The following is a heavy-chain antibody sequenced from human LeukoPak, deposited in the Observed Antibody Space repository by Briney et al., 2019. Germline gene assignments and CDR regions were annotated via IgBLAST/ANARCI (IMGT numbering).Heavy chain of an antibody. V-gene: IGHV3-7*04. CDR2: MKQDGSEK. CDR1: GFTFSSYW. J-gene: IGHJ5*02. D-gene: IGHD2-2*02. Sequence: GGSLRLSCAASGFTFSSYWMSWVRQAPGKGLEWVANMKQDGSEKYYVDSVKGRFTISRDNAKNSLSLHMNSLRAEDTAVYYCARGRSSTNCYTSQNNWFDPWGQGTLVTVSS. CDR3: ARGRSSTNCYTSQNNWFDP.